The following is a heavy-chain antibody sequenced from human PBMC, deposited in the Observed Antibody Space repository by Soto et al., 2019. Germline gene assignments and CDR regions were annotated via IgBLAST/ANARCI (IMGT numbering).Heavy chain of an antibody. CDR1: GYTFYSYA. Sequence: QVQLVQSGAEVKKPGASVKLSCKASGYTFYSYAMHWVRQAPGQRLEWMGWINGDNGNTQYSQKFQDRVSFTRDTSARTVYMDLSSLRSEDTAVYYCARAPSRVRGGFDYWGQGTLVNVSS. D-gene: IGHD3-10*01. CDR3: ARAPSRVRGGFDY. J-gene: IGHJ4*02. V-gene: IGHV1-3*01. CDR2: INGDNGNT.